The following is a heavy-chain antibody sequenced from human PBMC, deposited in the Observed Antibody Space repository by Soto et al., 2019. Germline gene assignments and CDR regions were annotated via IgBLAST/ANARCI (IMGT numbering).Heavy chain of an antibody. D-gene: IGHD3-10*01. J-gene: IGHJ4*02. V-gene: IGHV4-59*01. Sequence: SENLSLTCSVSGGSMSACFWSWFRQSPGKGLEWIGYIYYLGSTDYNPSLKSRVTISVDTSRRQFSLRLTSVTAADTAVYYCARDGYDGSGSPYPAYWGPGTQVTV. CDR1: GGSMSACF. CDR3: ARDGYDGSGSPYPAY. CDR2: IYYLGST.